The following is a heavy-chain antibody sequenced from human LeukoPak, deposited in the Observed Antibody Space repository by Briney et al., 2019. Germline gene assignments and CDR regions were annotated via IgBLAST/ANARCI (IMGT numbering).Heavy chain of an antibody. CDR1: GYTFTSYG. V-gene: IGHV1-18*01. CDR3: ATEGKWVAAKEYDAFDI. CDR2: ISAYNGNT. Sequence: ASVKVSCKASGYTFTSYGISWVRQAPGQGLEWMGRISAYNGNTNYAQKLQGRVTMTTDTSTSTAYMELSSLRSEDTAVYYCATEGKWVAAKEYDAFDIWGQGTMVTVSS. D-gene: IGHD2-15*01. J-gene: IGHJ3*02.